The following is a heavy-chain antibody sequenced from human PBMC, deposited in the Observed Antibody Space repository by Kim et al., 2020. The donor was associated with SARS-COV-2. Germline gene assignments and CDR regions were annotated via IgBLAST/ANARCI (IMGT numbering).Heavy chain of an antibody. J-gene: IGHJ4*02. CDR2: IKSKTDGGTT. D-gene: IGHD3-9*01. CDR3: TTQPSTYYDSLTGYYLFDY. V-gene: IGHV3-15*01. Sequence: GGSLRLSCAASGFTFSNAWMSWVRQAPGKGLEWVGRIKSKTDGGTTDYAAPVKGRFTISRDDSKNTLYLQMNSLKTEDTAVYYCTTQPSTYYDSLTGYYLFDYWGQGTLVTVSS. CDR1: GFTFSNAW.